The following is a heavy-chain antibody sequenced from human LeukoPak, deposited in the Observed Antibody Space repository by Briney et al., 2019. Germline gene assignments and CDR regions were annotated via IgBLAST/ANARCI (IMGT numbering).Heavy chain of an antibody. V-gene: IGHV3-33*01. CDR3: AREDSSGYYSNYYGMDV. CDR1: GFTFINYV. J-gene: IGHJ6*02. Sequence: PGGSPRLSCAASGFTFINYVMHWVRQAPGKGLGWVSVIWSDEGDKYYADSVKGRFTISRDNSKNTLYLQMNSLRAEDTAVYYCAREDSSGYYSNYYGMDVWGQGTTVTVSS. CDR2: IWSDEGDK. D-gene: IGHD3-22*01.